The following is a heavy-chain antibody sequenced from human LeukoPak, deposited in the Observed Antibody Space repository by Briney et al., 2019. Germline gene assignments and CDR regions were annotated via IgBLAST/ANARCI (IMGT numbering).Heavy chain of an antibody. V-gene: IGHV3-23*01. CDR3: AKTVAYYDISPSPRFDP. Sequence: GGSLRLSCAASGFTFSSYAMSWVRQAPGKGLEWVSTISGSGDATYYADSVKGRFTIPRDNSKNTLYLQMNSLRAEDTAVYYCAKTVAYYDISPSPRFDPWGQGTLVTVSS. J-gene: IGHJ5*02. D-gene: IGHD3-9*01. CDR1: GFTFSSYA. CDR2: ISGSGDAT.